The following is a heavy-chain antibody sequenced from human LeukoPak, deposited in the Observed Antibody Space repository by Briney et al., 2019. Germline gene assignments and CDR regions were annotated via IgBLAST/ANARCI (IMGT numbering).Heavy chain of an antibody. D-gene: IGHD3-10*01. CDR3: ATFDYSGRGAFDI. Sequence: GGSLRLSCAASGFTFSGSTMHWVRQASGKGLEWVGHIRSKANSYTTAYAASVKGRFTISRDKPKNTLYLQMNTLRADDTAVYYCATFDYSGRGAFDIWGQGTMATVSA. V-gene: IGHV3-73*01. CDR1: GFTFSGST. J-gene: IGHJ3*02. CDR2: IRSKANSYTT.